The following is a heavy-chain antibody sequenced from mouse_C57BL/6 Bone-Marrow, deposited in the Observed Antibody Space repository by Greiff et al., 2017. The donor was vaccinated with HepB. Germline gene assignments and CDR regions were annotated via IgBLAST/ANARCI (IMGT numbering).Heavy chain of an antibody. CDR1: GFTFSDYG. J-gene: IGHJ4*01. D-gene: IGHD1-1*01. CDR3: ARNYGSSYEGYARDY. Sequence: EVKVVESGGGLVKPGGSLKLSCAASGFTFSDYGMHWVRQAPEKGLEWVAYISSGSSTIYYADTVKGRFTISRDNAKNTLFLQMTSLRSEDTAMYYCARNYGSSYEGYARDYWGQGTSVTVSS. CDR2: ISSGSSTI. V-gene: IGHV5-17*01.